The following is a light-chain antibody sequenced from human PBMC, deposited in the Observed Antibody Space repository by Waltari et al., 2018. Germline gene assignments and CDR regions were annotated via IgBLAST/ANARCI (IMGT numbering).Light chain of an antibody. V-gene: IGKV1-39*01. CDR1: KRISSY. CDR3: QQSYSTPYT. CDR2: AAS. Sequence: DIQMTQSPSSLSASVGDKVTITCRASKRISSYLNWYQQKPGKAPKLLIYAASSLQSGVPSRFSGSGSGTDFTLTISSLQPEDFATYYCQQSYSTPYTFGQGTKLEIK. J-gene: IGKJ2*01.